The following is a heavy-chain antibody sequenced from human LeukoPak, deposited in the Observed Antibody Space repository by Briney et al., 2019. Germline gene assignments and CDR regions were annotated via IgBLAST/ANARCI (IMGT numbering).Heavy chain of an antibody. V-gene: IGHV3-30*03. CDR3: ARVYYQANFDY. CDR1: GFTFSSYG. J-gene: IGHJ4*02. D-gene: IGHD3-10*01. CDR2: ISYDGSNK. Sequence: EGSLRLSCAASGFTFSSYGMHWVRQAPGKGLEWVAVISYDGSNKYYVDSVKGRFTISRDNSKNTLYLQMNSLRAKDTAVYYCARVYYQANFDYWGQGTLVTVSS.